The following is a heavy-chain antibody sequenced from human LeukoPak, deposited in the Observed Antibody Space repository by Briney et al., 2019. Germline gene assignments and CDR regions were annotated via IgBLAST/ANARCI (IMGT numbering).Heavy chain of an antibody. Sequence: GGSLRLSCAASGFTFSNHGMHWVRQAPGKGLEWVAVIWYDGSNKYYADSVKGRFTISRDNSKNTLYLRMSSLRAEDTAVYYCARGLFVVVPAAIVSDFDYWGQGALVTVSS. CDR2: IWYDGSNK. CDR3: ARGLFVVVPAAIVSDFDY. D-gene: IGHD2-2*01. CDR1: GFTFSNHG. J-gene: IGHJ4*02. V-gene: IGHV3-33*01.